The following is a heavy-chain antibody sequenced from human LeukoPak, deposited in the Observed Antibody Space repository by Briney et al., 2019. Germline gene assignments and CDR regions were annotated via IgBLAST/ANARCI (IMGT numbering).Heavy chain of an antibody. CDR3: ASRLTGSIAARPFGY. CDR2: INHSGST. V-gene: IGHV4-4*02. D-gene: IGHD6-6*01. CDR1: GGSISSSNW. J-gene: IGHJ4*02. Sequence: SETLSLTCAVSGGSISSSNWWSWIRQPPGKGLEWIGEINHSGSTNYNPSLKSRVTISVDTSKNQFSLKLSSVTAADTAVYYCASRLTGSIAARPFGYWGQGTLVTVSS.